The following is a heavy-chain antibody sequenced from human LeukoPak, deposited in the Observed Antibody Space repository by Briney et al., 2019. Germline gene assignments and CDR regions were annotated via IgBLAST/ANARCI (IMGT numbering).Heavy chain of an antibody. CDR3: AKVSRGKYDILTGYYRAPADQ. Sequence: GGSLRLSCAASGFTFDDYAMHWVRQGPGKGLEWVSVISGSGASTYYADSVKGRLTISRDNSKNTLCLQMNSLRAEDTAVYYCAKVSRGKYDILTGYYRAPADQWGQGTLVTVSS. D-gene: IGHD3-9*01. J-gene: IGHJ4*02. CDR1: GFTFDDYA. V-gene: IGHV3-23*01. CDR2: ISGSGAST.